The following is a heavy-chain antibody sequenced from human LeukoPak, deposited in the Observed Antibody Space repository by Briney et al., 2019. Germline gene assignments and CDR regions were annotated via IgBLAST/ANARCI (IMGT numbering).Heavy chain of an antibody. Sequence: SETLSLTCTVSGGSISSYYWSWIRQPAGKGLEWIGRIYTSGSTNYNPSLKSRVTMSVDTSKNQFSLKLSSVTAADTAVYYCAREGGPDFDYSDSSGYYDYWGQGTLVTVSS. V-gene: IGHV4-4*07. CDR3: AREGGPDFDYSDSSGYYDY. J-gene: IGHJ4*02. D-gene: IGHD3-22*01. CDR2: IYTSGST. CDR1: GGSISSYY.